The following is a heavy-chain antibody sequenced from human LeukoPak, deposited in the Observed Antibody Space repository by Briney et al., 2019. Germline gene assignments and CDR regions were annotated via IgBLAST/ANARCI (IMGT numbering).Heavy chain of an antibody. D-gene: IGHD1-1*01. CDR2: IYYSGST. CDR3: ARSNDPTRNYYYYYGMDV. V-gene: IGHV4-59*08. CDR1: GGSINNYY. J-gene: IGHJ6*02. Sequence: SETLSLTCTVSGGSINNYYWSWIRQPPGKGLEWIGYIYYSGSTNYNPSLKSRVTISVDTSKNQFSLKLSSVTAADTAVYYCARSNDPTRNYYYYYGMDVWGQGTTVTVSS.